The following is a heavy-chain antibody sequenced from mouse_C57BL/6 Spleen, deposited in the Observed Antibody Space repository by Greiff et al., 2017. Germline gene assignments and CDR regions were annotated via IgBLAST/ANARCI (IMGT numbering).Heavy chain of an antibody. CDR2: INPSNGGT. CDR3: ARSSYYGSSLYFDY. D-gene: IGHD1-1*01. J-gene: IGHJ2*01. CDR1: GYTFTSYW. Sequence: QVQLQQPGPELVKPGASVKLSCKASGYTFTSYWMHWVTQRPGKGLEWIGNINPSNGGTNYNEKFKSKATLTVDKSSSTAYMQLSSRTSEDSADYYCARSSYYGSSLYFDYWGQGTTLTVSS. V-gene: IGHV1-53*01.